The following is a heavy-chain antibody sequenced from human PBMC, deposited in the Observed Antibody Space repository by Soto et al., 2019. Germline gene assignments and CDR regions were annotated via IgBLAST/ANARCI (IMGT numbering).Heavy chain of an antibody. V-gene: IGHV3-30*18. CDR1: GFIFSSYG. CDR2: VSYDGSNK. CDR3: AKDTYYHDSSGYYVFDY. Sequence: GGSLRLSCAASGFIFSSYGIHWVRQAPDRGLERVASVSYDGSNKYCTDSVKGRFTISRDNFKNTLYLQMDSLRVEDTAVYYCAKDTYYHDSSGYYVFDYWGQGTLVTVSS. D-gene: IGHD3-22*01. J-gene: IGHJ4*02.